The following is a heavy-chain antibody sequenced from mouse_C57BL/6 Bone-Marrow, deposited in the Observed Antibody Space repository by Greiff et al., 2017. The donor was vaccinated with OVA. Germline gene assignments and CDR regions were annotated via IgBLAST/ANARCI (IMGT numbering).Heavy chain of an antibody. J-gene: IGHJ2*01. D-gene: IGHD2-5*01. CDR2: INPYNGGT. CDR1: GYTFTDYY. V-gene: IGHV1-19*01. CDR3: ARRAYYSNYDYFDY. Sequence: EVQLQQSGPVLVKPGASVKMSCKASGYTFTDYYMNWVKQSHGKSLEWIGVINPYNGGTSYNQKFKGKATLTVDKSSSTAYMQLSSLTSEDSAVYYCARRAYYSNYDYFDYWGQGTTLTVSS.